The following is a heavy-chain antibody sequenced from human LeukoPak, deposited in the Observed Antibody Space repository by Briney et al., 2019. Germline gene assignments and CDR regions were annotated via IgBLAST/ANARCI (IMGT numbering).Heavy chain of an antibody. CDR2: IYYSGST. D-gene: IGHD6-19*01. J-gene: IGHJ4*02. Sequence: SETLSLTCTVSGGSITSYYWSWIRQPPGKGLEWIGYIYYSGSTNYNPSLKSRVTISVDTSKNQFSLKLSSVTAADTAVYYCARVLGWQSGWPYYFDYWGQGTLVTVSS. CDR3: ARVLGWQSGWPYYFDY. CDR1: GGSITSYY. V-gene: IGHV4-59*01.